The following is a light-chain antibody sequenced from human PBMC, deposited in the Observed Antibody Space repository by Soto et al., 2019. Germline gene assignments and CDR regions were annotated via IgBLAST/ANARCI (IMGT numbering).Light chain of an antibody. J-gene: IGLJ2*01. Sequence: QSALTQAASVSESPGQSISLSCGGTSTDVGSHNYVSWYQQHPGKAPKLIIFEVNNRPSGVSHRSSGSKSGNTASLTISVLQGEDEADYYCSSYTTNSTLVFGGGTKLTVL. CDR1: STDVGSHNY. V-gene: IGLV2-14*01. CDR3: SSYTTNSTLV. CDR2: EVN.